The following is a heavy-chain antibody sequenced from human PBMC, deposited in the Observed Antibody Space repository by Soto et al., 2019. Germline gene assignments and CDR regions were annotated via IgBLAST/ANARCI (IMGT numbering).Heavy chain of an antibody. V-gene: IGHV3-33*01. D-gene: IGHD2-2*01. CDR1: GFTFSSYG. CDR2: IWYDGSNK. Sequence: GRALRLSCVASGFTFSSYGMHWVRQAPGKGLEWVAVIWYDGSNKYYADSVKGRFTISRDNSKNTLYLQMNSLRAEDTAVYYCARGHCSSTSCRRGYYYYGMDVWGQGTTVTVSS. CDR3: ARGHCSSTSCRRGYYYYGMDV. J-gene: IGHJ6*02.